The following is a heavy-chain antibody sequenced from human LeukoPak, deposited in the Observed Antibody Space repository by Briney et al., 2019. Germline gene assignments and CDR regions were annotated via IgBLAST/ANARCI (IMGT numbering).Heavy chain of an antibody. V-gene: IGHV3-23*01. CDR1: GFTFSSYG. Sequence: GGSLRLSCAASGFTFSSYGMSWVRQAPGKGLEWVSAISGSGGSTFYADSVKGRFTISRDNPKNTLFLQMNSLRAEDTAVYYCARMGQSGWQPSFDYWGQGTLVTVSS. CDR3: ARMGQSGWQPSFDY. J-gene: IGHJ4*02. CDR2: ISGSGGST. D-gene: IGHD6-19*01.